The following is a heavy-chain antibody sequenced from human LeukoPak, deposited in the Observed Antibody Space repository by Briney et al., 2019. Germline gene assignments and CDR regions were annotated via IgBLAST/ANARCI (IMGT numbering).Heavy chain of an antibody. Sequence: GGSLRLSCAASGFTFSSYSMNWVRQAPGKGLEWVSSISSSSSYIYYADSVKGRFTISRDNAKNSLYLQMNSLRAEDTAVYYCARSPYSESYYGDAFDIWGRGTMVTVSS. J-gene: IGHJ3*02. CDR1: GFTFSSYS. V-gene: IGHV3-21*01. CDR3: ARSPYSESYYGDAFDI. CDR2: ISSSSSYI. D-gene: IGHD1-26*01.